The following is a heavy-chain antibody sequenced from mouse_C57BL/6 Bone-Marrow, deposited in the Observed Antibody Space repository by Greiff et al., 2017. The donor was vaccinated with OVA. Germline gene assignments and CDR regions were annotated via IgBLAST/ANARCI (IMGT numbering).Heavy chain of an antibody. Sequence: QVQLQQSGPELVKPGASVKISCKASGYAFSSSWMNWVKQRPGKGLEWIGRIYPGDGDTNYNGKFKGKATLTADKSSSTAYMQLSSLTSEDSAVYFCARWVRLRRWDVGYAMDYWGQGTSVTVSS. CDR3: ARWVRLRRWDVGYAMDY. J-gene: IGHJ4*01. D-gene: IGHD2-4*01. V-gene: IGHV1-82*01. CDR2: IYPGDGDT. CDR1: GYAFSSSW.